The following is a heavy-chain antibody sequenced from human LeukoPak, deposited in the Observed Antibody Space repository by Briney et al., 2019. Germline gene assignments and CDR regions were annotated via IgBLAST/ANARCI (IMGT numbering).Heavy chain of an antibody. CDR3: ASKSEMATIET. J-gene: IGHJ5*02. D-gene: IGHD5-24*01. CDR2: INHSGST. CDR1: GGSFSGYY. V-gene: IGHV4-34*01. Sequence: SETLSLTCAVYGGSFSGYYRSWIRQPPGKGLEWIGEINHSGSTNYNPSLKSRVTISVDTSKNQFSLKLSSVTAADTAVYYCASKSEMATIETWGQGTLVTVSS.